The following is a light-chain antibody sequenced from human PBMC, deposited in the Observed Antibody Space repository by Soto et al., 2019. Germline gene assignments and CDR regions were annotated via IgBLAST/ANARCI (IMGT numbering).Light chain of an antibody. CDR3: QQYNNWPPVT. Sequence: EIVITQSPATLSVPPGERATLSCRASQSVSSNLAWYQQKPGQAPRLLIYGASTSATGIPARLSGSGSGTEFTLTISSLQSEDFAVYYWQQYNNWPPVTFGPVTKVDIK. CDR2: GAS. CDR1: QSVSSN. V-gene: IGKV3-15*01. J-gene: IGKJ3*01.